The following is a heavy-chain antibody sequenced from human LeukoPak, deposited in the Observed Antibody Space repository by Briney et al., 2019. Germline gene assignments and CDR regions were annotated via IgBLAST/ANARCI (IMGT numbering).Heavy chain of an antibody. V-gene: IGHV4-61*02. D-gene: IGHD4-17*01. CDR1: GGPISSGSYY. Sequence: SQTLSLTCTVSGGPISSGSYYWSWLRQPAGKGLEWIGRIYTGGSTNYNPSLKSRVTISVDTSKNQFSLKLSSVTAADTAVYYCARAGYYGDYVGQSDYWGQGTLVTVSS. J-gene: IGHJ4*02. CDR2: IYTGGST. CDR3: ARAGYYGDYVGQSDY.